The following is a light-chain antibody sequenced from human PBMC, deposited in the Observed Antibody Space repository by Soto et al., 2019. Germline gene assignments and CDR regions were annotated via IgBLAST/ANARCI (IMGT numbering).Light chain of an antibody. Sequence: EIVLTQSPATLSLSPGERATLSCRASQSVSSYLAWYQQKPGQAPRLLIYDASNRATGIPARFSGSGSGTDFTLTISSLEPEDFSFYYCQQLSNWPITCGQGTGLEIK. V-gene: IGKV3-11*01. CDR3: QQLSNWPIT. CDR2: DAS. CDR1: QSVSSY. J-gene: IGKJ5*01.